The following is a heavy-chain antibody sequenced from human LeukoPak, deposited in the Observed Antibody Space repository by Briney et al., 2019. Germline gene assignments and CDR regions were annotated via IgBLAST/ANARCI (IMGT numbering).Heavy chain of an antibody. Sequence: ASVRVSCKLSENRLTQLPMHWVRQAPGEGLEGVGGFPPENDVPIYAQKFQGRVAMTTDTSSDTAYLELRSLRSDDTAVYFCATLLDSFWSGHSVPPEDYWGQGTLVTVSS. CDR2: FPPENDVP. CDR3: ATLLDSFWSGHSVPPEDY. CDR1: ENRLTQLP. J-gene: IGHJ4*02. D-gene: IGHD3/OR15-3a*01. V-gene: IGHV1-24*01.